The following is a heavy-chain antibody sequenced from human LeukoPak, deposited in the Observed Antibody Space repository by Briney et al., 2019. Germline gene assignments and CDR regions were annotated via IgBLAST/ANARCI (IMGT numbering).Heavy chain of an antibody. CDR1: GGSFSGYY. D-gene: IGHD5-24*01. J-gene: IGHJ4*02. V-gene: IGHV4-34*01. CDR3: ARGDAYNYYFDY. Sequence: SETLSLTCIVYGGSFSGYYWSWIRQPPGKGLEWIGEINHSGTTNYNSSLKSRVIISVDTSRTKFSLKLSSVTAADTALYYCARGDAYNYYFDYWGQGALVTVSS. CDR2: INHSGTT.